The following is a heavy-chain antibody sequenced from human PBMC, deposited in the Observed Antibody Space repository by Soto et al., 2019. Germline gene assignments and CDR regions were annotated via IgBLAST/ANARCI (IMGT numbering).Heavy chain of an antibody. D-gene: IGHD3-10*01. CDR2: ISASGGST. Sequence: EVQLLESGGGLVQPGGSLRLSCVVSGFTFNNYAMNWVRQAPGKGLEWVSGISASGGSTYYADSVKGRFTISRDSSKPTRYLQMNSLRADDTAIYYCALHFYYGSGSYYAVDYWGQGTLVTVSS. CDR1: GFTFNNYA. V-gene: IGHV3-23*01. J-gene: IGHJ4*02. CDR3: ALHFYYGSGSYYAVDY.